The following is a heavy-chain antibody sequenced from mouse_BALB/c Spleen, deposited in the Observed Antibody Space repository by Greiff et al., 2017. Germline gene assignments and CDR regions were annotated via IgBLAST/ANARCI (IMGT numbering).Heavy chain of an antibody. Sequence: EVQLQQSGPGLVKPSQSLSLTCTVTGYSITSDYAWNWIRQFPGNKLEWMGYISYSGSTSYNPSLKSRISITRDTSKNQFFLQLNSVTTEDTATYYCARKDYYDYDAWFAYWGQGTLVTVSA. J-gene: IGHJ3*01. CDR2: ISYSGST. CDR1: GYSITSDYA. CDR3: ARKDYYDYDAWFAY. D-gene: IGHD2-4*01. V-gene: IGHV3-2*02.